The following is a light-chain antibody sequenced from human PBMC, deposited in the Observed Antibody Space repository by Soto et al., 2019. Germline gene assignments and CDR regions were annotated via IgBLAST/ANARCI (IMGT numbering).Light chain of an antibody. J-gene: IGLJ3*02. Sequence: QSVLTQPPSASGTPGQRVTISCSGSSSNIGSDYVHWYHQLPGTAPKLLIYRSNQRPSGVPDRFSGSKSGTSASLAISGLRSDDEADYYCVAWDGSLTGWVFGGGTRLTVL. CDR3: VAWDGSLTGWV. CDR2: RSN. V-gene: IGLV1-47*01. CDR1: SSNIGSDY.